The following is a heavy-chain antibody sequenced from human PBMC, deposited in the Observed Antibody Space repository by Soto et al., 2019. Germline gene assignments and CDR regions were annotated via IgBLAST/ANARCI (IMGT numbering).Heavy chain of an antibody. D-gene: IGHD6-13*01. J-gene: IGHJ4*02. CDR1: GFTFSSYA. CDR3: ARELSSSWYFDY. V-gene: IGHV3-30-3*01. CDR2: ISYDGSNK. Sequence: QVQLVESGGGVVQPGRSPRLSCAASGFTFSSYAMHWVRQAPGKGLEWVAVISYDGSNKYYADSVKGRFTISRDNSKNTLYLQMNSLRAEDTAVYYCARELSSSWYFDYWGQGTLVTVSS.